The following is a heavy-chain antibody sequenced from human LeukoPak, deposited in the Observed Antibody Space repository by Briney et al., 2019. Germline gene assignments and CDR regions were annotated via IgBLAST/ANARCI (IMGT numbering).Heavy chain of an antibody. CDR1: GGTFSSYA. J-gene: IGHJ4*02. Sequence: GASVKVSCKASGGTFSSYAISWVRQAPGQGLEWVGRIIPIFGTANYAQKFQGRVTITTDESTSTAYMELSSLRSEDTAVYYCAGGQGHYGLGDDYWGQGTLVTVSS. D-gene: IGHD3-10*01. CDR2: IIPIFGTA. V-gene: IGHV1-69*05. CDR3: AGGQGHYGLGDDY.